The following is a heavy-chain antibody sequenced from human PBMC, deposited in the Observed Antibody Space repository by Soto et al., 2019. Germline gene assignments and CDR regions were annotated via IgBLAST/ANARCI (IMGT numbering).Heavy chain of an antibody. D-gene: IGHD3-3*01. V-gene: IGHV4-34*01. Sequence: SETLSLTCAVYGGSVNGYYWNWIRQPPGKGLEWIADINHTGGTHYNPALKRRVTMSVDTSKNQFSLRLSSVTAADTAIYYCATRITVFGLLIPPFDPWGQGTQVTVSS. CDR2: INHTGGT. CDR1: GGSVNGYY. J-gene: IGHJ5*02. CDR3: ATRITVFGLLIPPFDP.